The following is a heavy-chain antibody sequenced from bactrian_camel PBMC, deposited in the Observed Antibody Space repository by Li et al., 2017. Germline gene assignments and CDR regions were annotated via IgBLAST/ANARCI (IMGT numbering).Heavy chain of an antibody. CDR3: AADLTTAPFGSDSDLPSGPCGRDFRY. V-gene: IGHV3-3*01. J-gene: IGHJ6*01. CDR2: IYARNGRS. D-gene: IGHD4*01. CDR1: GYATSHYC. Sequence: HVQLVESGGGSVQEGQSLKLSCAISGYATSHYCIAWFRLSSGKEREEVAHIYARNGRSDVADSVKGRFTVSQDNAKERVYLQMNSLKFEDAAVYLCAADLTTAPFGSDSDLPSGPCGRDFRYWGQGTQVTVS.